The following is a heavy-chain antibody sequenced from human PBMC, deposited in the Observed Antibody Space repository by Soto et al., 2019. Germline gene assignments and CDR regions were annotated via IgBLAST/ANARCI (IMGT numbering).Heavy chain of an antibody. V-gene: IGHV4-34*01. CDR3: ARQKAMVRGVINY. CDR1: GGSFSGYY. CDR2: INHSGST. D-gene: IGHD3-10*01. Sequence: PSETLSLTCAVYGGSFSGYYWSWIRQPPGKGLEWIGEINHSGSTNYNPSLKSRVTISVDTSKNQFSLKLSSVTAADTAVYYCARQKAMVRGVINYWGQGTLVTVSS. J-gene: IGHJ4*02.